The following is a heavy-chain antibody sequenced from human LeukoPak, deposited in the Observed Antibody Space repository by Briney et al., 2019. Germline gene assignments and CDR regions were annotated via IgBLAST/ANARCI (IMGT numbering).Heavy chain of an antibody. CDR1: GFSFSSYG. V-gene: IGHV3-21*01. CDR2: ISSSSSHI. J-gene: IGHJ4*02. D-gene: IGHD3-22*01. Sequence: GGSLRLSCTTSGFSFSSYGMHWVRQAPGKGLEWVSSISSSSSHIYYADSVKGRFTISRDNAKNSLYLQMNSLRAEDTAVYYCASSGYYDSSGYHYWGQGTLVTVSS. CDR3: ASSGYYDSSGYHY.